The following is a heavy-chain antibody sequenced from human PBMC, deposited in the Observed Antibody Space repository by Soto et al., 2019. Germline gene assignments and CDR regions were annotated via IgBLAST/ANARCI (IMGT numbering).Heavy chain of an antibody. CDR3: ASSFSGYYPSFDY. J-gene: IGHJ4*02. CDR1: GGSISSGGYS. V-gene: IGHV4-30-2*01. Sequence: PSETLSLTCAVSGGSISSGGYSWSWIRQPPGKGLEWIGYIYHSGSTYYNPSLKSRVTISVDRSKNQFSLKLSSVTAADTAVYYCASSFSGYYPSFDYWGQGTLVTLSS. CDR2: IYHSGST. D-gene: IGHD3-22*01.